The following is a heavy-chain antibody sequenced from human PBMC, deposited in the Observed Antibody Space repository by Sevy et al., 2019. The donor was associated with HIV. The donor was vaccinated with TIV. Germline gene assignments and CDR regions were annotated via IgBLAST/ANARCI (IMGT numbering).Heavy chain of an antibody. Sequence: GGSLRLSCAASGFTFSSNWMTWVRQAPGKGLEWVANVKQDMSEKYYADSVKDRFTISRDNAKNLLFLQMNSLRDEDTAVYYCARAQQVTMLVVIGGLYFDLWGQGTLVTVSS. CDR2: VKQDMSEK. CDR3: ARAQQVTMLVVIGGLYFDL. V-gene: IGHV3-7*01. CDR1: GFTFSSNW. J-gene: IGHJ4*02. D-gene: IGHD3-3*01.